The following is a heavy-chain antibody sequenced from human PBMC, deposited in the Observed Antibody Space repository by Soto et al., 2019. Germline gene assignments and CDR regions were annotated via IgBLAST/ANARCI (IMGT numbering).Heavy chain of an antibody. D-gene: IGHD6-6*01. V-gene: IGHV3-23*01. Sequence: PGGSLRLSCPASGFTFSIYAMSWVRHAPGRGLEWVSAISGSGGSTYYADSVKGRFTISRDNSKNTLYLQMNSLRAEDTAVYYCAKDREKSSSSAEYFQHWGQGTLVTVSS. J-gene: IGHJ1*01. CDR2: ISGSGGST. CDR3: AKDREKSSSSAEYFQH. CDR1: GFTFSIYA.